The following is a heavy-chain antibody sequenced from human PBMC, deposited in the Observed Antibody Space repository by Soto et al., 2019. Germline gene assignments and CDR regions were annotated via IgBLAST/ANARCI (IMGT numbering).Heavy chain of an antibody. Sequence: EVQLLESGGGLVQPGGSLRLSCAAXXXXXXXXAMXWVXXXXGXXXEWVSAISGSGGSTYYADSVKGRFTISRDNSKNTLYLQMNSLRAEDTAVYYCAKRAEDXSWNYYFDYWGQGTLVTVSS. CDR3: AKRAEDXSWNYYFDY. D-gene: IGHD6-13*01. CDR1: XXXXXXXA. J-gene: IGHJ4*02. V-gene: IGHV3-23*01. CDR2: ISGSGGST.